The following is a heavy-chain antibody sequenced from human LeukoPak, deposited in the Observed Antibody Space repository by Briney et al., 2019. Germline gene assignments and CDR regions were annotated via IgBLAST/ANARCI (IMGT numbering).Heavy chain of an antibody. D-gene: IGHD3-22*01. Sequence: GRSLRLSCAASGFTFSNYGMHWVRQAPGKGLEWVAFIWHDGSIKYYADSVKGRFTISRDNSKNTLYVQMNSLRAEDTAIYYCARADGSGYRYYWGQGTLVTVSS. CDR3: ARADGSGYRYY. V-gene: IGHV3-33*01. J-gene: IGHJ4*02. CDR2: IWHDGSIK. CDR1: GFTFSNYG.